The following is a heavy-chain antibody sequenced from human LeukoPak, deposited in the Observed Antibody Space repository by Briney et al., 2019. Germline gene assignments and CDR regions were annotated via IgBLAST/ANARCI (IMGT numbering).Heavy chain of an antibody. CDR1: GFSFSDHP. J-gene: IGHJ4*02. V-gene: IGHV3-64*01. Sequence: AGSLRLSCAASGFSFSDHPMHWVRQAPGKGLDPVSAISGNGDRTYYGKSVTGRFAISRGNSRNTLYLQMDSLRAEDTAVYYCARENPAGGYDYWGQGTLVTVSS. D-gene: IGHD5-12*01. CDR2: ISGNGDRT. CDR3: ARENPAGGYDY.